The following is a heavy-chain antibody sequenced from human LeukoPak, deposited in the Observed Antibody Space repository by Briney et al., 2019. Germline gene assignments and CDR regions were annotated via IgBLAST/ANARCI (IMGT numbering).Heavy chain of an antibody. CDR2: IRYDGSNK. CDR1: GFTFSSDG. J-gene: IGHJ4*02. CDR3: AKDRLTEDNLTGYYY. Sequence: GGSLRLSCAAAGFTFSSDGMDWGRQAPGKGLWWGAFIRYDGSNKYYAYSVKGRFTISRDNSKHTLYLQMNSLRAEDTAVYYCAKDRLTEDNLTGYYYWGQGTLVTVSS. V-gene: IGHV3-30*02. D-gene: IGHD3-9*01.